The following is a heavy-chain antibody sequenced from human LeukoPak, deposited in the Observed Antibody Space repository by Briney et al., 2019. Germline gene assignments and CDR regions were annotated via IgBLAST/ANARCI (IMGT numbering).Heavy chain of an antibody. Sequence: GGSLRLSCAASGFTFSSYSMNWVRQAPGKGLEWVSSISSSSSYIYYADSVKGRFTISRDNAKNSPYLQMNSLRAEDTAVYYCARVHPRYYYDFWGQGTLVTVSS. V-gene: IGHV3-21*01. CDR1: GFTFSSYS. CDR3: ARVHPRYYYDF. J-gene: IGHJ4*02. CDR2: ISSSSSYI. D-gene: IGHD1-14*01.